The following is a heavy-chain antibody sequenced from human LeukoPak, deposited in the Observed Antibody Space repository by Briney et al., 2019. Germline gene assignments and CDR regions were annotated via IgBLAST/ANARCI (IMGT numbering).Heavy chain of an antibody. J-gene: IGHJ4*02. CDR3: ASRYSSSWYEGYLDY. D-gene: IGHD6-13*01. CDR1: VGSISSSSYN. CDR2: IYYSGST. Sequence: SETLSLTCTVSVGSISSSSYNWGWIRQPPGKWLEWILSIYYSGSTYYNPSLKSRVTISVDTSKNQFSLKLSYVTAADTAVYYCASRYSSSWYEGYLDYWGQGTMVTVSS. V-gene: IGHV4-39*01.